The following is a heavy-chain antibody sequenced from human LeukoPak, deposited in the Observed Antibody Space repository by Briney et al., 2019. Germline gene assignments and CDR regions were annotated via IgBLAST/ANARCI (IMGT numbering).Heavy chain of an antibody. Sequence: SQTLSLTCAISGDSVSSNSAAWYWIRQSPSRGLEWLGRTYYRSKWYNDYAVSVKSRITINPDTSKNQFSLQLNSVTPEDTAVYYCARASLAVAGMFDYWGQGTLVTVSS. CDR3: ARASLAVAGMFDY. V-gene: IGHV6-1*01. D-gene: IGHD6-19*01. J-gene: IGHJ4*02. CDR1: GDSVSSNSAA. CDR2: TYYRSKWYN.